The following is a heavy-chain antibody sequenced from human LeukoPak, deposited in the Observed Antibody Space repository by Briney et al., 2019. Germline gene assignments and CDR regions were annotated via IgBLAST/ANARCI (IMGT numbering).Heavy chain of an antibody. Sequence: GGSLRLSCAASGFTFSSYGMHWVRQAPGKGLDWVSVIDSDGNTYYADSVMGRFSISRDNSKNMVFLQMNSLRAEDTAVYYCARGLHDLWLGHMGYWGQGTLVTVSS. CDR1: GFTFSSYG. CDR3: ARGLHDLWLGHMGY. D-gene: IGHD3-3*01. V-gene: IGHV3-NL1*01. J-gene: IGHJ4*02. CDR2: IDSDGNT.